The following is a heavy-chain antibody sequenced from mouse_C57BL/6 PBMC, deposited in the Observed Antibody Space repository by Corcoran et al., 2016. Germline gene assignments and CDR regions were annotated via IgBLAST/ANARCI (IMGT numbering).Heavy chain of an antibody. CDR2: INTYSGVP. CDR1: GYTFTTYG. V-gene: IGHV9-3*01. D-gene: IGHD1-1*01. J-gene: IGHJ2*01. Sequence: QIQLVQSGPELKKPGETVKISCKASGYTFTTYGMSWVKQAPGKGLKWMGWINTYSGVPTYADDFKGRFAFSLETSASTAYLQINNLKNEDTATYFCARVYYGSSYDFDYWGQGTTLTVSS. CDR3: ARVYYGSSYDFDY.